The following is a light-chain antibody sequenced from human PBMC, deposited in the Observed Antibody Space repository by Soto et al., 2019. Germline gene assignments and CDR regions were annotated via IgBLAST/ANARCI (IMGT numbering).Light chain of an antibody. CDR1: TFNVENNY. V-gene: IGLV1-51*02. Sequence: QSVLTQPPSVSAAPGQKVTIPCSGSTFNVENNYVSWYQQLPGTAPKLLIYEDDKRPSGIPDRFSGSKSGTSATLGITGLQTGDEADYYCGTWDASLSVKVFGGGTKLTVL. CDR3: GTWDASLSVKV. J-gene: IGLJ3*02. CDR2: EDD.